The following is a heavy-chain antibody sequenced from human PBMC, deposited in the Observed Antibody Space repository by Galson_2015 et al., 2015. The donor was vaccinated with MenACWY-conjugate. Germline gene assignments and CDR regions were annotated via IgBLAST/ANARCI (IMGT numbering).Heavy chain of an antibody. D-gene: IGHD3-16*01. CDR3: ARENTHNYAYAIDY. Sequence: SLRLSCAASGFTFGNYWMTWVRQAPGKGLEWVANIKGDGSAIWYVDSVKGRFTISRDNARYSLYLQMNALRAEDTAVYYCARENTHNYAYAIDYWGQGILVSVSS. CDR2: IKGDGSAI. CDR1: GFTFGNYW. J-gene: IGHJ4*02. V-gene: IGHV3-7*03.